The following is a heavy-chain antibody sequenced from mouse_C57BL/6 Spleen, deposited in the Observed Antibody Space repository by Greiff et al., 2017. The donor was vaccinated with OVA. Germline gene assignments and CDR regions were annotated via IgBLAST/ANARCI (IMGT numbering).Heavy chain of an antibody. V-gene: IGHV14-2*01. D-gene: IGHD3-2*02. CDR3: APTAQATDFFAY. CDR1: GFNITDYY. CDR2: LDPEDGET. J-gene: IGHJ3*01. Sequence: EVKLVESGAELVKPGASVKLSCTASGFNITDYYMHWVKQRPEQGLELIGRLDPEDGETKSAPKFQGKATITADTSSNTAYLQLSSLTSEDTAVYYCAPTAQATDFFAYWGQGTLVTVSA.